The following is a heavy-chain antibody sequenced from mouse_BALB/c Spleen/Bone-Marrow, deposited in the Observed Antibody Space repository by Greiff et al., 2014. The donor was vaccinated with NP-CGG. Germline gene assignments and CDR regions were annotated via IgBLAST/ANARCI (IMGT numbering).Heavy chain of an antibody. CDR3: TRPSFYYGSSYWYFDV. CDR2: IYPANGES. CDR1: GFNIKDTY. V-gene: IGHV14-3*02. Sequence: VQLPQSGSELLKPGASVQLSCAASGFNIKDTYMHWVKQRPEKGLEGIGRIYPANGESNYDPKFQGKATITADTSSNTAYLQLSSLTSEDTAVYYCTRPSFYYGSSYWYFDVWGAGTTVTVSS. D-gene: IGHD1-1*01. J-gene: IGHJ1*01.